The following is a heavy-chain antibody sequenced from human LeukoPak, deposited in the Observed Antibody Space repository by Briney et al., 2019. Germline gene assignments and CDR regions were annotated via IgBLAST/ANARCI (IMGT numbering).Heavy chain of an antibody. V-gene: IGHV3-74*01. CDR2: INSDGSST. Sequence: GGSLRLSCAVSGFTFSSYWMHWVRQAPGKGLVWVSRINSDGSSTSYADSVKGRFTISRDNAKDTLYLQMNSLRAEDTAVYYCARAEMATILSTSYDYWGQGTLVTVSS. CDR1: GFTFSSYW. D-gene: IGHD5-24*01. CDR3: ARAEMATILSTSYDY. J-gene: IGHJ4*02.